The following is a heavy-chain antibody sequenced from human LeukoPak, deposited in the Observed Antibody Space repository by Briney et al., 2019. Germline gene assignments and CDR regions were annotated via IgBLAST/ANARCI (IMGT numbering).Heavy chain of an antibody. J-gene: IGHJ1*01. Sequence: GESLKISCKGSGYSFTSYWIGWVRQMPGKGLEWMGIIYPGDSDTRYSPSFQGQVTISADKSISTAYLQWSSLKASDTAMYYCVGCSSTSCYSAARGYLQRWGQGTLVTVSS. CDR3: VGCSSTSCYSAARGYLQR. CDR2: IYPGDSDT. D-gene: IGHD2-2*02. CDR1: GYSFTSYW. V-gene: IGHV5-51*01.